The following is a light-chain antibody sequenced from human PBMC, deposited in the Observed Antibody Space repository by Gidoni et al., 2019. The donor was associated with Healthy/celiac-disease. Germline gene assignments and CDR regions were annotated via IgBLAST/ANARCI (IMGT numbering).Light chain of an antibody. CDR1: SANIGSNY. Sequence: QSVLTQPPSASGTPGPRVPISCSGSSANIGSNYLYWYQQLPGPSPKLLIYRNNQRPSGVPDRFSGSKSGTSASLAISGLRSEDEADYYCAAWDDSLSGHYVFGTGTKVTVL. CDR3: AAWDDSLSGHYV. V-gene: IGLV1-47*01. CDR2: RNN. J-gene: IGLJ1*01.